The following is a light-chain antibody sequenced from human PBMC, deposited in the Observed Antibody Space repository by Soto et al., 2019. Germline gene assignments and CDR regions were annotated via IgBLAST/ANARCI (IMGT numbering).Light chain of an antibody. CDR1: QSVNSSY. J-gene: IGKJ4*01. V-gene: IGKV3D-20*02. CDR3: QQRSSCPLT. Sequence: EIVLTQSPATLSLSPGEGATLSCGASQSVNSSYLAWYQRKPGQAPRLLIYHASSRATGIPDRFSGSGSWADFTLTISSLEPEDFAVYYCQQRSSCPLTFGGGTRWIS. CDR2: HAS.